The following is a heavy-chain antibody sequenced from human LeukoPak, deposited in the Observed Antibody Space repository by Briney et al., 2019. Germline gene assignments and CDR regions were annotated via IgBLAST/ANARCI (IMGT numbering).Heavy chain of an antibody. D-gene: IGHD1-26*01. CDR2: IDPSDSYT. J-gene: IGHJ4*02. CDR3: ARQVLGKYFDY. CDR1: GYSFAAYW. Sequence: GESLKISCKSSGYSFAAYWIGWVRQMPGKGLEWMGRIDPSDSYTNYSPSFQGHVTISADKSINTAYLQWSSLKASDTAMYYCARQVLGKYFDYWGQGILVTVSS. V-gene: IGHV5-10-1*01.